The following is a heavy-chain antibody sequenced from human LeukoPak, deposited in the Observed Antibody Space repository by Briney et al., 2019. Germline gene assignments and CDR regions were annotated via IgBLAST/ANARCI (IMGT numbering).Heavy chain of an antibody. CDR1: GFKFNDYG. V-gene: IGHV3-23*01. CDR2: ISASGSLI. CDR3: ARGPSGYHNT. D-gene: IGHD5-12*01. Sequence: GGSLRLSCAASGFKFNDYGMSWVRQAPGKGLEWVSSISASGSLIYYTDSVEGRFTISRDNSKNTLYLQMNSLRAEDTAVYYCARGPSGYHNTGGQGTLVTVSS. J-gene: IGHJ4*02.